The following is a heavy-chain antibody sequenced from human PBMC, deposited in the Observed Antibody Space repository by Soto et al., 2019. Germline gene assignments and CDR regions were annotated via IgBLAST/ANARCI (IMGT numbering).Heavy chain of an antibody. CDR2: IIPIFATA. Sequence: QVQLVQSGAEVKNPGSSVKVSCKASGGTFSSYAISWVRQAPGQGLEWMGGIIPIFATAKYAQKFQGRVTITADESTSTAYMELSSLRSEDTAVYYCAKGGLQFLRSPGRAMDVWGQGTTVTVSS. CDR3: AKGGLQFLRSPGRAMDV. V-gene: IGHV1-69*12. J-gene: IGHJ6*02. CDR1: GGTFSSYA. D-gene: IGHD5-12*01.